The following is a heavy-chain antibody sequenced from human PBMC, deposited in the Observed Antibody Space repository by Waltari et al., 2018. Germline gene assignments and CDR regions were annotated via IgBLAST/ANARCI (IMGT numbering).Heavy chain of an antibody. CDR1: GFTFSSYS. D-gene: IGHD3-3*01. V-gene: IGHV3-21*01. J-gene: IGHJ4*02. CDR3: ARDYDFWSGPFDY. Sequence: EVQLVESGGGLVKPGGSLRLSCAASGFTFSSYSMNWVSQAPGKGLEWVSSISSSSSYIYYADSVKGRFTISRDNAKNSLYLQMNSLRAEDTAVYYCARDYDFWSGPFDYWGQGTLVTVSS. CDR2: ISSSSSYI.